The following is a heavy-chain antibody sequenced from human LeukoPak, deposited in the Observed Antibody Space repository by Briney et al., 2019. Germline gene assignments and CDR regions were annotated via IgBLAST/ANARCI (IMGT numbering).Heavy chain of an antibody. J-gene: IGHJ4*02. Sequence: SETLSLTCTVSGGSTKIENYYWAWIRQSPGKGLEWMGGMHYTGNSKSSPSLKGRVTLSIDTSKNEISLKLTSVTAADTAVYYCARGLYCVGDSCYLGNYFVYWGQGTLVTVSS. CDR3: ARGLYCVGDSCYLGNYFVY. D-gene: IGHD2-15*01. V-gene: IGHV4-39*07. CDR2: MHYTGNS. CDR1: GGSTKIENYY.